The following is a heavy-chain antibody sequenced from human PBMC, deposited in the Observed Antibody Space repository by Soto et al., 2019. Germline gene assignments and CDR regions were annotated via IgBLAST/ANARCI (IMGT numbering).Heavy chain of an antibody. CDR3: ARDRQGITMVRGNYYYYGMDV. CDR2: TYYRSKWYN. J-gene: IGHJ6*02. D-gene: IGHD3-10*01. CDR1: VDSVSSNSAA. V-gene: IGHV6-1*01. Sequence: SQTLSLTCAISVDSVSSNSAAWNWIRQSPSRGLEWLGRTYYRSKWYNDYAVSVKSRITINPDTSKNQFSLQLNSVTPEDTAVYYCARDRQGITMVRGNYYYYGMDVWGQGTTVTVSS.